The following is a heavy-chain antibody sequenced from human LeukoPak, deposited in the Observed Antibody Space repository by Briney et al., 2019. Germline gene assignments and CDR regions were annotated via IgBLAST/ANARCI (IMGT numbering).Heavy chain of an antibody. CDR1: GYTFTGYY. CDR2: NNPNSGGT. J-gene: IGHJ6*02. CDR3: ARVGGATVTTDYYYYGMDV. V-gene: IGHV1-2*02. D-gene: IGHD4-17*01. Sequence: ASVKVSCKASGYTFTGYYMHWVRQAPGQGLEWMGWNNPNSGGTNYAQKFQGRVTMTRDTSISTAYMELSRLRSDDTAVYYCARVGGATVTTDYYYYGMDVWGQGTTVTVSS.